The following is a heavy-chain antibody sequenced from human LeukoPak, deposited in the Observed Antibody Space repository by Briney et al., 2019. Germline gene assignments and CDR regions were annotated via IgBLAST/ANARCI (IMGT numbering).Heavy chain of an antibody. CDR1: GYTFTSYG. CDR2: ISAYNGNT. V-gene: IGHV1-18*01. D-gene: IGHD6-13*01. J-gene: IGHJ3*02. Sequence: ASVKVSCKASGYTFTSYGISWVRQAPGQGLEWMGWISAYNGNTNYAQKLQGRVTMTTDTSTSTAYMELRSLRSDDTAVYYCASWSRSSGWGAFDIWGQGTMVTVSS. CDR3: ASWSRSSGWGAFDI.